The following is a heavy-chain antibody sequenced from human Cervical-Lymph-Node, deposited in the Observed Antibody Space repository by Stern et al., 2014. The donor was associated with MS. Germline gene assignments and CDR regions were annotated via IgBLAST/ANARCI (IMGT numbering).Heavy chain of an antibody. CDR1: GYTFSNFA. J-gene: IGHJ4*02. CDR3: AREARGYLYAFFDL. D-gene: IGHD2/OR15-2a*01. Sequence: QVQLVQSGAEVKKTGASVRLSCRTSGYTFSNFAIHWLRQAPGQRPEWMGWINPGNGNTKYSQNFQDRVTITRDTSAPTAFMELSSLKSEDTAVYYCAREARGYLYAFFDLWGQGTQVTISS. CDR2: INPGNGNT. V-gene: IGHV1-3*01.